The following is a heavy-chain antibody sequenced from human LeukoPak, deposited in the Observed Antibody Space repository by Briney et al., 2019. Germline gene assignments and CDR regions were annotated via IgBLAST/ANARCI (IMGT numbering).Heavy chain of an antibody. CDR2: INHSGST. J-gene: IGHJ6*03. V-gene: IGHV4-34*01. CDR1: GGSFSGYY. CDR3: ARSQLGATIRIFYYYYYMDV. D-gene: IGHD5-12*01. Sequence: SETLSLTCAVYGGSFSGYYWSWIRQPPGKGLEWIGEINHSGSTNYNPSLKSRVTISVDTSKNQFSLKLSSVTAADTAVYYCARSQLGATIRIFYYYYYMDVWGKGTTVTVSS.